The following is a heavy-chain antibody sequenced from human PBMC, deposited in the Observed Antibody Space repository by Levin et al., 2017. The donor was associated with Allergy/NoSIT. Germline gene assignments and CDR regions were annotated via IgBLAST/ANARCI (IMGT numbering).Heavy chain of an antibody. D-gene: IGHD3-22*01. CDR2: IYYSGST. CDR3: ARLGSYYYDSSGYHRYFFDY. J-gene: IGHJ4*02. Sequence: SETLSLTCTVSGGSISSSGYYWGWIRQPPGTGLEWIGSIYYSGSTYYNPSLKSRVTISVDTSKNQFSLKLSSVTAADTAVYYCARLGSYYYDSSGYHRYFFDYWGQGTLVTVSS. V-gene: IGHV4-39*01. CDR1: GGSISSSGYY.